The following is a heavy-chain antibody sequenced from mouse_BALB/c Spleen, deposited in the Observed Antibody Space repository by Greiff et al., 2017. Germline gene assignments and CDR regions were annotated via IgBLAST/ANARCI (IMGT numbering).Heavy chain of an antibody. Sequence: EVKLMESGGGLVKPGGSLKLSCAASGFAFSSYDMSWVRQTPEKRLEWVAYISSGGGSTYYPDTVKGRFTISRDNAKNTLYLQMSSLKSEDTAMYYCASIYDGYYLLWYFDVWGAGTTVTVSS. CDR2: ISSGGGST. J-gene: IGHJ1*01. D-gene: IGHD2-3*01. CDR1: GFAFSSYD. CDR3: ASIYDGYYLLWYFDV. V-gene: IGHV5-12-1*01.